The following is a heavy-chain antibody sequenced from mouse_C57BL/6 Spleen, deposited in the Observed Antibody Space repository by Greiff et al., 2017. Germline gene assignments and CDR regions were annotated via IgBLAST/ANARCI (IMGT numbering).Heavy chain of an antibody. Sequence: QVQLQQPGAELVKPGASVKMSCKASGYTFTSYLITWVKQRPGQGLEWIGDIYPGSGSTNYNEKFKSKATLTVDPSSSTAYMQLSSLTSEDSAVYYCARFDYDGAYWGQGTLVTVSA. CDR1: GYTFTSYL. CDR2: IYPGSGST. J-gene: IGHJ3*01. D-gene: IGHD2-4*01. CDR3: ARFDYDGAY. V-gene: IGHV1-55*01.